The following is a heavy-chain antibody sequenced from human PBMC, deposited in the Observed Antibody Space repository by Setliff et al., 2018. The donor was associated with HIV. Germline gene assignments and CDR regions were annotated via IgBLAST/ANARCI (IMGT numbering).Heavy chain of an antibody. Sequence: SETLSLTCTVSGGSISRSHLYWGWIRQPPGKGPEWIGSIFYTGSTYYYNPSLKSRVTISVDASNNQFSLKLSSVTATDTAVYYCARSPAAEGFWGQGTLVTVSS. V-gene: IGHV4-39*01. J-gene: IGHJ4*02. CDR1: GGSISRSHLY. CDR3: ARSPAAEGF. D-gene: IGHD6-13*01. CDR2: IFYTGSTY.